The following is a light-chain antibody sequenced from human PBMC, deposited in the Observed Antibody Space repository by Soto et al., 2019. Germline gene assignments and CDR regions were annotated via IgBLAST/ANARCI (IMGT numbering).Light chain of an antibody. Sequence: QTVVTQEPSFSVSPGGTVTLTCGLSSGSVSTNYYPSWYQQTPGQAPRTLIYSTNPRSSGVPDRFSGSILGNKAALTITGAQEDDESDYYCVLYMGSGIWVFGGGTKLTVL. CDR2: STN. V-gene: IGLV8-61*01. CDR3: VLYMGSGIWV. J-gene: IGLJ3*02. CDR1: SGSVSTNYY.